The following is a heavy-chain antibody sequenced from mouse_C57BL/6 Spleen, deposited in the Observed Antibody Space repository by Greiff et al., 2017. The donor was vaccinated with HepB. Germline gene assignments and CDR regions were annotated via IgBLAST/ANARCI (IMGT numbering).Heavy chain of an antibody. CDR2: IYPGSGST. D-gene: IGHD2-4*01. J-gene: IGHJ4*01. CDR1: GYTFTSYW. CDR3: ARLGLDYYAMDY. V-gene: IGHV1-55*01. Sequence: QVHVKQSGAELVKPGASVKMSCKASGYTFTSYWITWVKQRPGQGLEWIGDIYPGSGSTNYNEKFKSKATLTVDTSSSTAYMQLSSLTSEDSAVYYCARLGLDYYAMDYWGQGTSVTVSS.